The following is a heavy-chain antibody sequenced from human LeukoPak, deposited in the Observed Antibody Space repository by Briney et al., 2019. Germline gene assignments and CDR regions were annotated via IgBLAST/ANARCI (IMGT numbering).Heavy chain of an antibody. Sequence: SSETLSLTCAVYGGSFSGYYWSWIRQPPGKGLEWIGEINHSGSTNYNPSLKSRVTISVDTSKNQFSLKLSSVTAADTAVYYCATLPHVAVAETFDYWGQGTLVTVSS. V-gene: IGHV4-34*01. D-gene: IGHD6-19*01. CDR2: INHSGST. CDR3: ATLPHVAVAETFDY. CDR1: GGSFSGYY. J-gene: IGHJ4*02.